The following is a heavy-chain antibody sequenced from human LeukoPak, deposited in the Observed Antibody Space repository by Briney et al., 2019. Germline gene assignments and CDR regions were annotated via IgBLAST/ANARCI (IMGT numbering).Heavy chain of an antibody. D-gene: IGHD2/OR15-2a*01. CDR1: GFTFSSYG. CDR2: IWYDGSNK. CDR3: ARDSPFPLDYMDV. Sequence: GRSLRLSCAASGFTFSSYGMHWVRQAPGKGLEWVAVIWYDGSNKYYADSVKGRFTISRDNSKNTRYLQMNSLRAEDTAVYYCARDSPFPLDYMDVWGKGTTVTVSS. V-gene: IGHV3-33*01. J-gene: IGHJ6*03.